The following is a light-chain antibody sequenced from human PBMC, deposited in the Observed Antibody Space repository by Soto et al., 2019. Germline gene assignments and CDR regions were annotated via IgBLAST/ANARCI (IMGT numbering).Light chain of an antibody. V-gene: IGLV1-40*01. CDR2: GNS. CDR3: QSYDSSLSGAG. Sequence: QSVLTQPPSVSGAPGQRVTISCTGSSSNIGAGYDVHWYQQLPGTAPKLLIYGNSNRPSGVPDRFSGSKSGTSASLAITGLQAEDAADYYCQSYDSSLSGAGFGGGTQLTVL. CDR1: SSNIGAGYD. J-gene: IGLJ7*01.